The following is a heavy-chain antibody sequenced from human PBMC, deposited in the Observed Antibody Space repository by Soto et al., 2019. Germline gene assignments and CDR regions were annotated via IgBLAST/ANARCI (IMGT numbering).Heavy chain of an antibody. D-gene: IGHD5-12*01. Sequence: QVQLQQWGAGLLKPSETLSLNCAVNGGSLSGYYWSWIRQPPGKGLEWIGEIKDGGRTNYSPSLKSRATISSDASNNQFSLRLYCVTAADTGVYCCARGQEGVVATHWDQGTLVTVSS. J-gene: IGHJ4*02. V-gene: IGHV4-34*01. CDR3: ARGQEGVVATH. CDR2: IKDGGRT. CDR1: GGSLSGYY.